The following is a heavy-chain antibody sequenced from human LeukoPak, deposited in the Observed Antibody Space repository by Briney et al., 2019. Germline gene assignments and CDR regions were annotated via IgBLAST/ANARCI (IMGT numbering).Heavy chain of an antibody. J-gene: IGHJ5*02. V-gene: IGHV3-9*01. CDR1: GFPFDEYG. Sequence: GGSLTLSCALSGFPFDEYGMSWLRQAPGKALEWVSSIYWNSGSIGYADSVKGQFTISRDNANNALYLQMTGMRAEDTAFLYCAQGNEANYYETLGSWGQGTLVTVSS. CDR2: IYWNSGSI. CDR3: AQGNEANYYETLGS. D-gene: IGHD3-22*01.